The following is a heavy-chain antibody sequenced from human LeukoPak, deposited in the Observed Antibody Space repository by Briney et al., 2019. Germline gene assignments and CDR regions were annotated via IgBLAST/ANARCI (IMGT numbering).Heavy chain of an antibody. D-gene: IGHD6-13*01. J-gene: IGHJ3*02. CDR3: ARGTFGYSSAFDI. CDR2: IYSGGST. Sequence: GGSLRLSCAASGFTVSSNYMSWVRQAPVKGLEWVSVIYSGGSTYYADSVKGRFTISRDNSKNTLYLQMNSLRAEDTAVYYCARGTFGYSSAFDIWGQGTMVTVSS. V-gene: IGHV3-66*01. CDR1: GFTVSSNY.